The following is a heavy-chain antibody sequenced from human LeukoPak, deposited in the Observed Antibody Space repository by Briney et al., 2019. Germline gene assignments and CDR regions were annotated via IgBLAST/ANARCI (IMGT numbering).Heavy chain of an antibody. CDR1: GYTFNNYG. Sequence: ASVRVSCKASGYTFNNYGISWVRQAPGQGLEWMGWINPNSGGTNYAQKFQGRVTMTRDTSISTAYMELSRLRSDDTAVYYCARDFTVTTEVYYCMDVWGKGTTVTVSS. CDR3: ARDFTVTTEVYYCMDV. J-gene: IGHJ6*03. V-gene: IGHV1-2*02. CDR2: INPNSGGT. D-gene: IGHD4-17*01.